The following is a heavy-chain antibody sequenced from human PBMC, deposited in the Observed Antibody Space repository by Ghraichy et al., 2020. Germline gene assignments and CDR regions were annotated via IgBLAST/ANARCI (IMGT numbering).Heavy chain of an antibody. J-gene: IGHJ4*02. V-gene: IGHV4-30-2*01. CDR3: ARSPPTDYDSSGSFDY. D-gene: IGHD3-22*01. CDR1: GGSISSGGYS. CDR2: IYHSGST. Sequence: TLSLTCAVSGGSISSGGYSWSWIRQPPGKGLEWIGYIYHSGSTYYNPSLKSRVTISVDRSKNQFSLKLSSVTAADTAVYYCARSPPTDYDSSGSFDYWGQGTLVTVSS.